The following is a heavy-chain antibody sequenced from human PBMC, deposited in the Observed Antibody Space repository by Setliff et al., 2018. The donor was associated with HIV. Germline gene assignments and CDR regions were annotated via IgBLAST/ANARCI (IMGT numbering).Heavy chain of an antibody. Sequence: GGSLRLSCAASGFTFSSYGMHWVRQAPGKGLECVAFIRNDGSNKYYADSVKGRFTISRDNSKNTLYLQMNSLRAEDTAVYYCARDAYSGYDFWGQGTLVTVSS. J-gene: IGHJ4*02. CDR2: IRNDGSNK. CDR3: ARDAYSGYDF. CDR1: GFTFSSYG. D-gene: IGHD5-12*01. V-gene: IGHV3-30*02.